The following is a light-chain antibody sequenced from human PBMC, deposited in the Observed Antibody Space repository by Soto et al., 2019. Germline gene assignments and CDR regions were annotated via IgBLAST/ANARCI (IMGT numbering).Light chain of an antibody. Sequence: QSLLTQPASVSGSPGQSITISCTGTSSDVGGYNYVSWYQQHPGKAPKLMIYEVSDRPSGVSNRFSGSKSGNTASLTISGLQAEDEADYYCSSYTITSTYVFGTGTKV. V-gene: IGLV2-14*01. CDR3: SSYTITSTYV. CDR1: SSDVGGYNY. CDR2: EVS. J-gene: IGLJ1*01.